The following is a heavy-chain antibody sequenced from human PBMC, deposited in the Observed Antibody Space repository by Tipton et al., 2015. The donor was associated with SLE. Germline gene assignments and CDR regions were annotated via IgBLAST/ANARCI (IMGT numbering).Heavy chain of an antibody. CDR1: GGSISSSSYY. J-gene: IGHJ3*02. V-gene: IGHV4-39*07. D-gene: IGHD2-15*01. Sequence: GLVKPSETLSLTCTVSGGSISSSSYYWGWIRQPPGKGLEWIGSIYYSGSTYYNPSLKSRVTISVDTSKNQFSLKLSSVTAADTAVYYCAREGGYCSGGSCYSAFDIWGQGTMVTVSS. CDR3: AREGGYCSGGSCYSAFDI. CDR2: IYYSGST.